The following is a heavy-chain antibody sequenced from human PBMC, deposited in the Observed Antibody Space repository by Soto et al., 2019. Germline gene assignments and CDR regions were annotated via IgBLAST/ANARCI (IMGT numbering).Heavy chain of an antibody. CDR2: ISAYNGNT. V-gene: IGHV1-18*01. D-gene: IGHD3-10*01. CDR1: GYSFTSYG. CDR3: AMDNGFVKSDV. J-gene: IGHJ6*02. Sequence: QVQLVQSGAEVKKPGASVKVSCEASGYSFTSYGISWVRQAPGQGLEWMGWISAYNGNTNYAQKLQGRVTMTTDTSTRIAYMALGSLRSDDTALYYCAMDNGFVKSDVWGQVTTITVSS.